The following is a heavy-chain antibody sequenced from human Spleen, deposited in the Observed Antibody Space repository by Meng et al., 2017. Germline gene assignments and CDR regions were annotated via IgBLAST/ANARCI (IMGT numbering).Heavy chain of an antibody. CDR3: ASGTPGRSYCDY. Sequence: QVHLLQSGPEVKKPGASVRVSCTASAYASGTYGISWVRQAPGQGLEWMGWLVNYVDTYPAPKFQGRVTMTTDTHTNTAFMELRSLTSGDTAVYYCASGTPGRSYCDYWGQGTLVTVSS. V-gene: IGHV1-18*01. D-gene: IGHD2-15*01. J-gene: IGHJ4*02. CDR2: LVNYVDT. CDR1: AYASGTYG.